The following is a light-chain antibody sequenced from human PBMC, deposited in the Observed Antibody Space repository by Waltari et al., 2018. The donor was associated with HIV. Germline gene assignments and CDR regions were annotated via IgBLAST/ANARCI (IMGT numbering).Light chain of an antibody. V-gene: IGKV3-15*01. CDR2: GAS. J-gene: IGKJ1*01. CDR3: QQYNKWPPWT. CDR1: QSVGSN. Sequence: EIVMTQSPATLSVSPGERATLSCRASQSVGSNLAWYQQKPGQAPRILIYGASTRATGIPARFSGSGSGTEFTLTISSLQSEDFAVYYCQQYNKWPPWTFGQGTKVEIK.